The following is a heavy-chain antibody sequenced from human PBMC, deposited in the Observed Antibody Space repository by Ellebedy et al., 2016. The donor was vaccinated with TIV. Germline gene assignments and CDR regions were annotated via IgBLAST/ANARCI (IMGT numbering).Heavy chain of an antibody. D-gene: IGHD6-19*01. CDR2: IIPIFGTA. Sequence: SVKVSXXASGGTFSSYAISWVRQAPGQGLEWMGGIIPIFGTANYAQKFQGRVTITADESTSTAYMELSSLRSEDTAVYYCARLKTVQGSSGWYYFDYWGQGTLVTVSS. J-gene: IGHJ4*02. CDR3: ARLKTVQGSSGWYYFDY. CDR1: GGTFSSYA. V-gene: IGHV1-69*13.